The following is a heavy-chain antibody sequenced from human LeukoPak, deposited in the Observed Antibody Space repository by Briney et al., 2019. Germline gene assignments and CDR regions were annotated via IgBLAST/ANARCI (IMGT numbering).Heavy chain of an antibody. D-gene: IGHD2-21*01. CDR3: ARSAKYSGFDY. V-gene: IGHV4-59*01. J-gene: IGHJ4*02. CDR1: GFTFSDYY. Sequence: GSLRLSCAASGFTFSDYYMSWIRQPPGKGLEWIGYIYCSGSTNYNPSLKSRVTISVDTSKNQFSLKLSSVTAADTAVYYCARSAKYSGFDYWGQGTLVTVSS. CDR2: IYCSGST.